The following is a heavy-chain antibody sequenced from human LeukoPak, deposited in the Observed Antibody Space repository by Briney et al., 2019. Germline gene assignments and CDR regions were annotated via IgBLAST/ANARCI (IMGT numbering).Heavy chain of an antibody. Sequence: GGSLRLSCAASGFTFSSYSMNWVRQAPGKGLEWVSSISSSSSYIYYADSVKGRFTISRDNAKNSLYLQMNSLRAEDTAVYYCARDGIQHDYGDYYFDYWGQGTLVTVSS. CDR1: GFTFSSYS. CDR2: ISSSSSYI. D-gene: IGHD4-17*01. V-gene: IGHV3-21*01. J-gene: IGHJ4*02. CDR3: ARDGIQHDYGDYYFDY.